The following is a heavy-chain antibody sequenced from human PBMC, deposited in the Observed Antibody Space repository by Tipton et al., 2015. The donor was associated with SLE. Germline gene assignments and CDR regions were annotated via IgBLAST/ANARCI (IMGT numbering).Heavy chain of an antibody. CDR3: ARGRGSSGWYSY. V-gene: IGHV4-34*01. J-gene: IGHJ4*02. D-gene: IGHD6-19*01. Sequence: TLSLTCAVYGGSFSGYYWSWIRQPPGKGLEWIGEINHSGSTNYNPSLKSRVTISVDTSKNQFSLRLSSVTAADTAVYYCARGRGSSGWYSYWGQGTPVTVSS. CDR2: INHSGST. CDR1: GGSFSGYY.